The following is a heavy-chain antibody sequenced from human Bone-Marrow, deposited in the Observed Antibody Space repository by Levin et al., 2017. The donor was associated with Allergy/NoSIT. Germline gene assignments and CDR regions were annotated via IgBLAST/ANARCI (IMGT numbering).Heavy chain of an antibody. Sequence: GESLKISCKASGYTFPSFGISWVRQAPGQGLEWMGWISGFTANPLYARHLQGRVTITTDTSTSTAYMELRSLRSDDTAVYYCARPGEGLYYASSSCYLIGFDIWGQGTMVTVSS. CDR3: ARPGEGLYYASSSCYLIGFDI. V-gene: IGHV1-18*01. CDR2: ISGFTANP. J-gene: IGHJ3*02. CDR1: GYTFPSFG. D-gene: IGHD2-2*01.